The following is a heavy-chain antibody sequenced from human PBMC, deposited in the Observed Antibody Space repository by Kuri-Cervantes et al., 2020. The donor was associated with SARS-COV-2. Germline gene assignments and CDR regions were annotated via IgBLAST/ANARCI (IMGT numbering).Heavy chain of an antibody. V-gene: IGHV4-59*01. CDR3: ASRNDFSHDY. CDR1: YASMTSFY. CDR2: IYHTGKS. J-gene: IGHJ4*02. D-gene: IGHD1-1*01. Sequence: SETLSLTCTVSYASMTSFYWSWIRQSPGRGLEWIGYIYHTGKSNYSPSLESRVSMSMAASESRFYLTLTSVTAADTAIYYCASRNDFSHDYWGQGTLVTVSS.